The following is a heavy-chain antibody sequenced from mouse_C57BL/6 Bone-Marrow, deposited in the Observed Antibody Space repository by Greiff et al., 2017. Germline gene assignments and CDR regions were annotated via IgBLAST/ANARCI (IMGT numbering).Heavy chain of an antibody. J-gene: IGHJ2*01. CDR2: FYPGSGSI. D-gene: IGHD1-1*01. CDR3: ARHEAEYYGSRGFDY. CDR1: GYTFTEYT. Sequence: VQLQESGAELVKPGASVKLSCKASGYTFTEYTIHWVKQRSGQGLEWIGWFYPGSGSIKYNEKFKDKATLTADTSSSTVYMELSRLTAEDSAVYCCARHEAEYYGSRGFDYWGQGTTLTVSS. V-gene: IGHV1-62-2*01.